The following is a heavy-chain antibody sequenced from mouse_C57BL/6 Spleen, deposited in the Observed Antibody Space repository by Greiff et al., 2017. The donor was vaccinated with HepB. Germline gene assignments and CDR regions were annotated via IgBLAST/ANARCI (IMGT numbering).Heavy chain of an antibody. D-gene: IGHD4-1*02. CDR2: INPYNGGT. CDR1: GYTFTDYY. V-gene: IGHV1-19*01. CDR3: ARHTPNWTDY. Sequence: EVQLQQSGPVLVKPGASVKMSCKASGYTFTDYYMNGVKQSHGKSLEWIGVINPYNGGTSYNQKFKGKATLTVDKSSSTAYMELNSLTSEDSAVYYCARHTPNWTDYWGQGTTLTVSS. J-gene: IGHJ2*01.